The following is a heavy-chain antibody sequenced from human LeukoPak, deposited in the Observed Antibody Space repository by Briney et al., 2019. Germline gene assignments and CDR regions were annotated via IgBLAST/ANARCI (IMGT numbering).Heavy chain of an antibody. V-gene: IGHV3-7*01. CDR2: MNQDGSEK. J-gene: IGHJ6*02. CDR3: ATYSHWVAGDV. D-gene: IGHD3-16*01. CDR1: GFTFSESW. Sequence: GGSLRLSCAASGFTFSESWMSWVRQAPGKGLEWVANMNQDGSEKDYVDSVKGRFTITRDNARKSLYLQMSSLRVEDTAVYYCATYSHWVAGDVWGQATTVTVSS.